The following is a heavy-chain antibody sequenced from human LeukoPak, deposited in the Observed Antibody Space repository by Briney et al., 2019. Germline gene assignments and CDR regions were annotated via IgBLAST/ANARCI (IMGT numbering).Heavy chain of an antibody. D-gene: IGHD1-26*01. J-gene: IGHJ4*02. Sequence: SETLSLTCTVSGGSISSYYWSWIRQPPGKGLEWIGYIYYSGSTNYNPSLKSRVTISVDTSKNQFSLKLSSVTAAVTAVYYCARGGEWESHFDYWGQGTLVTVSS. CDR3: ARGGEWESHFDY. V-gene: IGHV4-59*01. CDR1: GGSISSYY. CDR2: IYYSGST.